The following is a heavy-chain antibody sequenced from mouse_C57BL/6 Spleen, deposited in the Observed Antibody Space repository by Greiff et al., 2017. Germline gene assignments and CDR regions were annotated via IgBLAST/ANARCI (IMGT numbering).Heavy chain of an antibody. D-gene: IGHD2-2*01. J-gene: IGHJ1*03. CDR3: ARDYYGYDGWYFDV. V-gene: IGHV3-6*01. Sequence: EVQLQESGPGLVKPSQSLSLTCSVTGYSITSGYYWNWIRQFPGNKLEWMGYISYDGSNNYNPSLKNRISITRDTSKNQFFLKLNSVTTEDTATYYCARDYYGYDGWYFDVWGTGTTVTVSS. CDR2: ISYDGSN. CDR1: GYSITSGYY.